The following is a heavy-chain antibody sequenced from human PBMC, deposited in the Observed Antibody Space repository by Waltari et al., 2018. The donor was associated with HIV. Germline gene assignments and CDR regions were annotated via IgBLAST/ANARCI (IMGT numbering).Heavy chain of an antibody. CDR1: GFTFSSYA. CDR2: ISGSGGST. D-gene: IGHD4-17*01. V-gene: IGHV3-23*01. CDR3: AKDLRSSITVTTDY. J-gene: IGHJ4*02. Sequence: EVQLLESGGGLVQPGGSLRLSCAASGFTFSSYAMSWVREAPGKGLEWVSAISGSGGSTYYADSVKGRFTISRDNSKNTLYLQMNSLRAEDTAVYYCAKDLRSSITVTTDYWGQGTLVTVSS.